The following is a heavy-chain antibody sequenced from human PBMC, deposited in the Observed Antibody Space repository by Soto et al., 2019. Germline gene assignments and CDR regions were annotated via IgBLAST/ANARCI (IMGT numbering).Heavy chain of an antibody. CDR1: GGSISSGGYY. CDR3: AREGERFGEFHWFDP. V-gene: IGHV4-31*03. D-gene: IGHD3-10*01. J-gene: IGHJ5*02. CDR2: IYYSGST. Sequence: QVQLQESGPGLVKPSQTLSLTCTVSGGSISSGGYYWSWIRQHPGKGLEWIGYIYYSGSTYYNTSLKSRVTTSVDTSKNQFALKLSSVTAADTAVYYCAREGERFGEFHWFDPWGQGTLVTVSS.